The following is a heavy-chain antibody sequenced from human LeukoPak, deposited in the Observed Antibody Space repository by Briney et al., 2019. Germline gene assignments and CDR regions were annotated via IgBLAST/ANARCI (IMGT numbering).Heavy chain of an antibody. V-gene: IGHV3-23*01. J-gene: IGHJ4*02. Sequence: GGSLRLSCAASGFTFSNYAMSWVRQAPGKGLEWVSNISGSGSGGATYYADSVKGRFTISRDNSTDTLYLQMNSLRAEDTAVYYCGKSGLNRFDYWGQGSVVTVSS. D-gene: IGHD2-15*01. CDR1: GFTFSNYA. CDR3: GKSGLNRFDY. CDR2: ISGSGSGGAT.